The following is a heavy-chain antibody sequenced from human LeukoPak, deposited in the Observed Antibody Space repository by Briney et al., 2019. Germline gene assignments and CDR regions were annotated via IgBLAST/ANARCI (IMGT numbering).Heavy chain of an antibody. Sequence: AASVKVSCKASGYTFTSYYMHWVRQAPGQGLEWMGIINPSGGSTSYAQKFQGRVTMTRDTSTSTVYMELSSLRFEDTAVYYCARALAVAGIDYWGQGTLVTVSS. CDR3: ARALAVAGIDY. CDR1: GYTFTSYY. V-gene: IGHV1-46*01. J-gene: IGHJ4*02. D-gene: IGHD6-19*01. CDR2: INPSGGST.